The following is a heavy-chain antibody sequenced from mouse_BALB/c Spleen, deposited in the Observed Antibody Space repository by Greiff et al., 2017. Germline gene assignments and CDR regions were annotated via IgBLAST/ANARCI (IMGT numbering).Heavy chain of an antibody. CDR1: GFTFTDYY. V-gene: IGHV7-3*02. Sequence: EVKLVESGGGLVQPGGSLRLSCATSGFTFTDYYMSWVRQPPGKALEWLGFIRNKANGYTTEYSASVKGRFTISRDNSQSILYLQMNTLRAEDSATYYCVRDRDYGSSYAMDYWGQGTSVTVSS. J-gene: IGHJ4*01. CDR3: VRDRDYGSSYAMDY. D-gene: IGHD1-1*01. CDR2: IRNKANGYTT.